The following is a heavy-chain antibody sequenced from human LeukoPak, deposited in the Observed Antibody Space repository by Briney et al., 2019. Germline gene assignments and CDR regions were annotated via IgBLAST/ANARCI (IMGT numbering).Heavy chain of an antibody. V-gene: IGHV4-39*07. Sequence: SETLSLTCTVSGGSISSSSYYWGWIRQPPGKGLEWIVSIYYSGSTYYNPSLKSRVTISVDTSKNQFSLKLSSVTAADTAVYYCARESAYCTNGVCYRANFDYWGQGTLVTVSS. D-gene: IGHD2-8*01. CDR2: IYYSGST. J-gene: IGHJ4*02. CDR3: ARESAYCTNGVCYRANFDY. CDR1: GGSISSSSYY.